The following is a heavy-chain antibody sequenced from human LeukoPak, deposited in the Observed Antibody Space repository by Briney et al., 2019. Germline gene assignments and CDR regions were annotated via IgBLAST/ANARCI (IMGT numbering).Heavy chain of an antibody. J-gene: IGHJ4*02. CDR3: ARGVDSGYPDY. Sequence: SETLSLTCTVSGGSISSYYWSWLRQPPGKGLEWVGNIYYSGSTNYNPSLKSRVSISVDTSKNQFSLKLSSVTAADTAVYYCARGVDSGYPDYWGQGTLVTVSS. D-gene: IGHD3-22*01. V-gene: IGHV4-59*12. CDR2: IYYSGST. CDR1: GGSISSYY.